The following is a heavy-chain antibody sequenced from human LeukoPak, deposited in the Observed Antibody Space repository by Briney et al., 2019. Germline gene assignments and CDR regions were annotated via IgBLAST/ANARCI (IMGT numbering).Heavy chain of an antibody. CDR1: GGSISSNDW. D-gene: IGHD6-13*01. V-gene: IGHV4-4*02. CDR3: ARGISWHYYYYYYMDV. CDR2: INHSGST. Sequence: KPSETLSLTCAVSGGSISSNDWWSWVRQPPGKGLEWIGEINHSGSTNYNPSLKSRVTISVDTSKNQFSLKLSSVTAADTAVYYCARGISWHYYYYYYMDVWGKGTTVTVSS. J-gene: IGHJ6*03.